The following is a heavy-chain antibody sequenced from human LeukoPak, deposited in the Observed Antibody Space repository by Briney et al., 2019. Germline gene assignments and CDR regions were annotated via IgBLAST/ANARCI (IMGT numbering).Heavy chain of an antibody. V-gene: IGHV1-69*13. CDR3: ARGTTVSSSLLY. D-gene: IGHD6-6*01. CDR1: GGTFSSYA. J-gene: IGHJ4*02. CDR2: IIPIFGTA. Sequence: ASVKVSCKASGGTFSSYAISWVRQAPGQGLEWRGGIIPIFGTANYAQKFQGRVTITAHESTSTAYMELSSLRSEDTAVYYCARGTTVSSSLLYWGQGTLVTVSS.